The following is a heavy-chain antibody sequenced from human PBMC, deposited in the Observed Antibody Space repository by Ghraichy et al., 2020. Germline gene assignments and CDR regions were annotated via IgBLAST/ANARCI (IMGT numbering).Heavy chain of an antibody. V-gene: IGHV3-74*01. D-gene: IGHD6-19*01. CDR2: IKSDGSST. Sequence: EGSLRLSCEASGFTFSTYWMHWVRQAPGKGLVWVSRIKSDGSSTSYADSVKGRFTISRDNAKNTMYLQMSSLRVEDTAVYYCVIESAVAGPEGGQGTLVTVSS. J-gene: IGHJ4*02. CDR3: VIESAVAGPE. CDR1: GFTFSTYW.